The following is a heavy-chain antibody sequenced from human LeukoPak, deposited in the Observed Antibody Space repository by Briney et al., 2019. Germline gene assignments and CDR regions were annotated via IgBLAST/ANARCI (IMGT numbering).Heavy chain of an antibody. CDR2: ITGSGGIT. CDR3: AKWGDYDVLTGYYDPDY. CDR1: GFTFSNYA. D-gene: IGHD3-9*01. J-gene: IGHJ4*02. Sequence: HTGGSLRLSCVASGFTFSNYAMSWVRQAPGKGLEWVSAITGSGGITYYADSVKGRFTISRDNSKNTLYLQMNSLRAEDTAVYYCAKWGDYDVLTGYYDPDYWGQGTLVTVSS. V-gene: IGHV3-23*01.